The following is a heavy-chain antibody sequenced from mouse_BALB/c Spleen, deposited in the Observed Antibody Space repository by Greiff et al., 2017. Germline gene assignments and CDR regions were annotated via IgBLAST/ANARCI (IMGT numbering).Heavy chain of an antibody. CDR3: ARVSYGNYENYFDY. D-gene: IGHD2-10*02. CDR1: GFTFSSYA. Sequence: EVQGVESGGGLVKPGGSLKLSCAASGFTFSSYAMSWVRQSPEKRLEWVAEISSGGSYTYYPDTVTGRFTISRENAQNTLYLEMSSLRSEDTAMYYYARVSYGNYENYFDYWGQGTTLTVSS. J-gene: IGHJ2*01. V-gene: IGHV5-9-4*01. CDR2: ISSGGSYT.